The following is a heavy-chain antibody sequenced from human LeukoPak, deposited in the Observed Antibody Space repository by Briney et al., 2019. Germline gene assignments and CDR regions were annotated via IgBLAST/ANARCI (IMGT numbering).Heavy chain of an antibody. D-gene: IGHD1-26*01. J-gene: IGHJ4*02. Sequence: GGSLRLSCSASGFTFSSYAMHWVRQAPGKGLEYVSAISSNGGSTYYADSMKGRFTISRDNSKNTLYLQMSSLRAEDTAVYYCVKDGVGATTGDFDYWGQGTLVTVSS. CDR3: VKDGVGATTGDFDY. V-gene: IGHV3-64D*06. CDR2: ISSNGGST. CDR1: GFTFSSYA.